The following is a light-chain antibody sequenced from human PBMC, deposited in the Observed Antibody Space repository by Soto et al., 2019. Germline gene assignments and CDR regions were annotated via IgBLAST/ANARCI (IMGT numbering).Light chain of an antibody. CDR1: QSIDNY. CDR3: QQTYNSPET. J-gene: IGKJ1*01. CDR2: AAS. V-gene: IGKV1-39*01. Sequence: DIQMTQSPSSLSASVGDRVTITCRASQSIDNYLHWFQQKPGNPPKLLIYAASILQSGVPSRFSGRGSGTDFTLTISSLQPEDFATYYCQQTYNSPETFGQGTKVEI.